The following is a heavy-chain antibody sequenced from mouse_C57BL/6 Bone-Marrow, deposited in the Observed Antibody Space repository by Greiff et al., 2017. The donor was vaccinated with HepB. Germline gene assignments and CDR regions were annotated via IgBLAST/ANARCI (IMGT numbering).Heavy chain of an antibody. Sequence: EVKLMESGGGLVQPGGSLKLSCAASGFTFSDYYMYWVRQTPEKRLEWVAYISNGGGSTYYPDTVKGRFTISRDNAKNTLYLQMSRLKSEDTAMYYCARQEGDGYCYYYAMDYWGQGTSVTVSS. CDR2: ISNGGGST. V-gene: IGHV5-12*01. D-gene: IGHD2-3*01. J-gene: IGHJ4*01. CDR1: GFTFSDYY. CDR3: ARQEGDGYCYYYAMDY.